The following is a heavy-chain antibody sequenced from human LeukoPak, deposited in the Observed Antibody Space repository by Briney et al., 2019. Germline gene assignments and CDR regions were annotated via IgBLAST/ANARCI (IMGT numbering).Heavy chain of an antibody. Sequence: GESLKISCKGSGYSFTTHWIGWVRQMPGKGLEWMGIIYPDDSNTRYSPSFQGQVTLSADKSINTAYLQWSSLRASDTAMYYCARRTTVVTPPDYWGQGTLVTVSS. J-gene: IGHJ4*02. V-gene: IGHV5-51*01. D-gene: IGHD4-23*01. CDR3: ARRTTVVTPPDY. CDR2: IYPDDSNT. CDR1: GYSFTTHW.